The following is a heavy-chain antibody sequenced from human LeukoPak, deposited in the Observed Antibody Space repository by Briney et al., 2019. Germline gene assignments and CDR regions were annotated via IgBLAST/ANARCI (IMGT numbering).Heavy chain of an antibody. CDR3: AKYDVWSGFSYDC. J-gene: IGHJ4*02. CDR2: VKRDGSEK. Sequence: GGSLRLSCAASGFTFRSFWMSWVRQAPGKGLEWVANVKRDGSEKYYVDSLKGRFTISRDNAKNSLYLEMNSLTVEDTAVYYCAKYDVWSGFSYDCWGQGTLVTVSS. V-gene: IGHV3-7*01. CDR1: GFTFRSFW. D-gene: IGHD3-3*01.